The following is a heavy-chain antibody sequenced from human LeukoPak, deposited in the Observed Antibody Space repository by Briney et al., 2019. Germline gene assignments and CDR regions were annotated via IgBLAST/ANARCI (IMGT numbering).Heavy chain of an antibody. CDR3: ARVYSSSWFGWFDH. V-gene: IGHV4-59*01. Sequence: SETLSLTCTVSGGPITSYYWSWLRQPPGKGLEWRGYIYYSGSTNYNPSLKSRVTISVDTSKNQFSLQLSSVTAADTAVYYCARVYSSSWFGWFDHWGQGTLVTVSS. CDR2: IYYSGST. CDR1: GGPITSYY. D-gene: IGHD6-13*01. J-gene: IGHJ5*02.